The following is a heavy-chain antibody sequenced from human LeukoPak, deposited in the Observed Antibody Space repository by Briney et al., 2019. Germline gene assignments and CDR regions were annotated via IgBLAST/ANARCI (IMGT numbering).Heavy chain of an antibody. CDR3: AKASQITIFGSTYGYYFDY. J-gene: IGHJ4*02. V-gene: IGHV3-7*03. Sequence: GSLRLSCEASGFIFIHFWMSWVRQAPGKGLEGVASIRQDGSERYYVDSVKGRFNISRDNSKNTLYLQMNSLRAEDTAVYYCAKASQITIFGSTYGYYFDYWGQGTLVTVSS. D-gene: IGHD3-3*01. CDR2: IRQDGSER. CDR1: GFIFIHFW.